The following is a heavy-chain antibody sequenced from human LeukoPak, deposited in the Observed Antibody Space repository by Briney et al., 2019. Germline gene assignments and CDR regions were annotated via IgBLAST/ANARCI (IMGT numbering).Heavy chain of an antibody. CDR3: AKESSVAGAGLLDY. J-gene: IGHJ4*02. CDR1: GFTFSSYA. D-gene: IGHD6-19*01. CDR2: ISGSGSE. Sequence: GGSLRLSCAASGFTFSSYAMSWVRQAPEKGLEWVSSISGSGSEWFADSVKGRFTISRDNSENTLYLQMNRLRAEDTALYYCAKESSVAGAGLLDYWGQGTLVTVSS. V-gene: IGHV3-23*01.